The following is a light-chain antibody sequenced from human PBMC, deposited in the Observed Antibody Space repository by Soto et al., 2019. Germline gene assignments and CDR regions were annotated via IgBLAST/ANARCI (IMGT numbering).Light chain of an antibody. CDR2: GNS. CDR1: SSNIGAGYA. V-gene: IGLV1-40*01. J-gene: IGLJ1*01. Sequence: QSVLTQPPSVSGAPGQRVTISCTGSSSNIGAGYAVHWYQQLPGTAPKVLIYGNSNRPSGVPDRFSGSKSGTSASLAITGLQAEDEADYYCQSYDSSLRGWVFGTGTKLTVL. CDR3: QSYDSSLRGWV.